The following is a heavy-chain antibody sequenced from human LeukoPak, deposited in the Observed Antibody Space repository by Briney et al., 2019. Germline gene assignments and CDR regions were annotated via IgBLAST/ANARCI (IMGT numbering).Heavy chain of an antibody. CDR3: AKDRETFCGGDCYSYAFDI. D-gene: IGHD2-21*02. J-gene: IGHJ3*02. Sequence: GGSLRLSCEASGVTFSYYSMSWVRQGPGEGLEWVSHISGNGGTTYYADSVKGRFTLSRDNSKNTLHLQMNNLRAEDTAIYYCAKDRETFCGGDCYSYAFDIWGLGSFVTVSS. CDR1: GVTFSYYS. CDR2: ISGNGGTT. V-gene: IGHV3-23*01.